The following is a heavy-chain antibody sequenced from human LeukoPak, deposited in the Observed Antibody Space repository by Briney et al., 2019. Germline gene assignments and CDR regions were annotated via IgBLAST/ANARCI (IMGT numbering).Heavy chain of an antibody. J-gene: IGHJ4*02. Sequence: SETLSLTCTVSGYSIGSGYYWGWIRQPPGKGLEWIGSIYHSGSTYYNPSLKSRVTISVDTSKNQFSLKLSSVTAADTAVYYCARDLSGYSYGPFDYWGQGTLVTVSS. V-gene: IGHV4-38-2*02. CDR1: GYSIGSGYY. D-gene: IGHD5-18*01. CDR2: IYHSGST. CDR3: ARDLSGYSYGPFDY.